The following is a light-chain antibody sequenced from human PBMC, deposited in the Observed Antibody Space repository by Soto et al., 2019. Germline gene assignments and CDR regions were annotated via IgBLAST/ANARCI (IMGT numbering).Light chain of an antibody. V-gene: IGLV2-14*01. CDR2: EVT. Sequence: QSALTQPASVSRSPGQSITISCTGTSSDVGGYNYVSWYQQHPDKAPKLMIYEVTNQPSGVSFRFSGSKSGNTASLTISGLHPEDEADYYCSSYTSTSTLYVFGTGTKLTVL. J-gene: IGLJ1*01. CDR1: SSDVGGYNY. CDR3: SSYTSTSTLYV.